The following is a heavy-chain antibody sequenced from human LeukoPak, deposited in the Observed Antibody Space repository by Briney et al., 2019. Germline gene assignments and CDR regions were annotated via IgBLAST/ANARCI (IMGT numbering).Heavy chain of an antibody. Sequence: GASVKVSCKASGYTLTSYYMHWVRQAPGQGLEWMGIINPSGGSTSYAQKFQGRVTMTRDTSTTTVYMELSSLRSDDTAVYYCARVEYSSSGFDPWGQGTLVTVSS. CDR1: GYTLTSYY. CDR3: ARVEYSSSGFDP. J-gene: IGHJ5*02. V-gene: IGHV1-46*01. D-gene: IGHD6-6*01. CDR2: INPSGGST.